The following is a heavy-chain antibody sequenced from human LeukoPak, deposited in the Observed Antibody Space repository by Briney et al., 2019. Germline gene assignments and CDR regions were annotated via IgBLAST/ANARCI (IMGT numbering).Heavy chain of an antibody. CDR1: GFTFSSYG. Sequence: GGSLRLSCAASGFTFSSYGMHWVRQAPGKGLEWVAFIRYDGSNKYYADSVKGRSTISRDNSKNTLYLQMNSLRAEDTAVYYCANGRSYYDILTGHTFDYYGMDVWGQGTTVTVSS. CDR2: IRYDGSNK. CDR3: ANGRSYYDILTGHTFDYYGMDV. V-gene: IGHV3-30*02. D-gene: IGHD3-9*01. J-gene: IGHJ6*02.